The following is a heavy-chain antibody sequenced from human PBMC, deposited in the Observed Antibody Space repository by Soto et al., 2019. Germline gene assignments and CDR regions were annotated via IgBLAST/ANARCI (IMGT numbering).Heavy chain of an antibody. Sequence: ASVKVSCKASGYTFSNYYMNWVRQAPGQGLEWMGVIDPSGGRTNYAQKFQGRVTMTRDTSTSTVYMEVSSLRSEDTAVYYCARLLAPYCGADCYSGFDHWGPGTQVTVPQ. CDR1: GYTFSNYY. V-gene: IGHV1-46*01. CDR2: IDPSGGRT. J-gene: IGHJ4*02. D-gene: IGHD2-21*02. CDR3: ARLLAPYCGADCYSGFDH.